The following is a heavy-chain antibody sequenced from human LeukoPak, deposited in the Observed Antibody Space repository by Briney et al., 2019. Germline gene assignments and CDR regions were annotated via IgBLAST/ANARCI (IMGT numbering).Heavy chain of an antibody. CDR3: AKDGYVSWAYQLSHFDY. Sequence: GGSLRLSCAASAFTFGSYTMSWVRQAPGKGLEWVSAISNSGGSTYYADSVKGRFTISRDNSKNTLYLQMNSLRAEDTAVYYCAKDGYVSWAYQLSHFDYWGQGTLVTVSS. CDR2: ISNSGGST. D-gene: IGHD2-2*03. CDR1: AFTFGSYT. J-gene: IGHJ4*02. V-gene: IGHV3-23*01.